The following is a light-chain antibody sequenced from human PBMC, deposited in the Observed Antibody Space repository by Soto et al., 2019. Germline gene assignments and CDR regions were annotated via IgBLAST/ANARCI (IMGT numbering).Light chain of an antibody. V-gene: IGKV3-15*01. J-gene: IGKJ2*01. CDR1: QSVSSN. CDR2: GAS. CDR3: QQYNKWPPYT. Sequence: EIVMTQSPDTLSVSPGERATLSCRARQSVSSNLAWYQQKPGQAPRLLIYGASSRATGIPARFSGSGSGTAVTLTISSRQSEDFAVYYCQQYNKWPPYTFGQGTKMEIK.